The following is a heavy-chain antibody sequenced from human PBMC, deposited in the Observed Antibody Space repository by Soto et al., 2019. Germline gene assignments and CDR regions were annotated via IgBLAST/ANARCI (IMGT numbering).Heavy chain of an antibody. CDR1: GGSFSGYY. J-gene: IGHJ1*01. CDR3: ASRRLDSSSWYSYFQH. CDR2: INHSGST. Sequence: SETLSLTCAVYGGSFSGYYWSWIRQPPGKGLEWIGEINHSGSTNYNPSLKSRVTISVDTSKNQFSLKLSSVTAADTAVYYCASRRLDSSSWYSYFQHWGQGTLVTVSS. V-gene: IGHV4-34*01. D-gene: IGHD6-13*01.